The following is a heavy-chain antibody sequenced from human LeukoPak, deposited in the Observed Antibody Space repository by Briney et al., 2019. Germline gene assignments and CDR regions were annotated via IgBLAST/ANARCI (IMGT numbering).Heavy chain of an antibody. CDR2: ISSSSSYI. Sequence: GGSLRLSCAACGFTFSSYSMNWVRQAPGKGLEWVSSISSSSSYIYYADSVKGRFTISRDNAKNSLYLQMNSLRAEDTAVYYCARVRYYYDSSGYPFDYWGQGTLVTVSS. V-gene: IGHV3-21*01. CDR1: GFTFSSYS. D-gene: IGHD3-22*01. CDR3: ARVRYYYDSSGYPFDY. J-gene: IGHJ4*02.